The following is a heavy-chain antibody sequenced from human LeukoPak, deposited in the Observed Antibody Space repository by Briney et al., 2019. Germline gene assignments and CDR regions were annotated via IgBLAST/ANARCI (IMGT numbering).Heavy chain of an antibody. CDR3: AREQQWLGPLDY. D-gene: IGHD6-19*01. CDR1: GFNFSSFG. Sequence: GGSLRLSCAASGFNFSSFGLHWVRQAPGKGLEWVAIIYSDGSNEYYADSVKGRFTISRDNSKNTLSLQMNSLRAEDTAVYHCAREQQWLGPLDYWGQGTLVT. V-gene: IGHV3-33*01. J-gene: IGHJ4*02. CDR2: IYSDGSNE.